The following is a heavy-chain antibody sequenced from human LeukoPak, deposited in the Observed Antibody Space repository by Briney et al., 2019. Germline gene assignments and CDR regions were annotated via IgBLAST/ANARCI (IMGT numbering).Heavy chain of an antibody. V-gene: IGHV4-59*01. D-gene: IGHD4-23*01. CDR1: GGSFSGYY. CDR3: ARARLVTPAYYFDY. Sequence: SETLSLTCAVYGGSFSGYYWSWIRQPPGKGLEWIGYIYYSGSTNYNPSLKSRVTISVDTSKNQFSLKLSSVTAADTAVYYCARARLVTPAYYFDYWGQGTLVTVSS. J-gene: IGHJ4*02. CDR2: IYYSGST.